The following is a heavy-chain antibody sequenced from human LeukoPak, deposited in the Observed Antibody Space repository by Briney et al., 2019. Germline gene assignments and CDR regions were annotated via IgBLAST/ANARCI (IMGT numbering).Heavy chain of an antibody. D-gene: IGHD6-13*01. V-gene: IGHV3-11*01. J-gene: IGHJ4*02. CDR3: AKRESSSSWYNYFDY. Sequence: GGSLRLSCAASGFTLNDYYMSWIRQAPGEGLEWLSYINIGGTNTHYADSVKGRFTISRDNAKKSLYLEMNNLRAEDTAVYYCAKRESSSSWYNYFDYWGQGTLVTVSS. CDR1: GFTLNDYY. CDR2: INIGGTNT.